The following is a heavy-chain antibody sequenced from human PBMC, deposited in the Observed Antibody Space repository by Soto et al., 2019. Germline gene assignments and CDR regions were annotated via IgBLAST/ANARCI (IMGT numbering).Heavy chain of an antibody. Sequence: ASVKVSCKASGYTFTGYYMHWVRQAPGQGLEWMGWINPNSGGTNYAQKFQGWVTMTRDTSISTAYMELSRLRSDDTAVYYCAKGDRFLEWLMTAWGQGTLVTVSS. CDR1: GYTFTGYY. D-gene: IGHD3-3*01. CDR2: INPNSGGT. CDR3: AKGDRFLEWLMTA. V-gene: IGHV1-2*04. J-gene: IGHJ5*02.